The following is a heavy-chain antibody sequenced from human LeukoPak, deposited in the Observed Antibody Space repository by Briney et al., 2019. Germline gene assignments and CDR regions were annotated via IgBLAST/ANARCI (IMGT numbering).Heavy chain of an antibody. CDR3: AKQEIGTTWSVGY. CDR1: GFNFGRYE. D-gene: IGHD1-26*01. V-gene: IGHV3-48*03. CDR2: IGTIISTT. Sequence: GGSLRLSCAASGFNFGRYEMNWVRQAPGKGLEWISYIGTIISTTFYADSVKGRFTISRDDSKNTLFLQMNSLSAEDTAVYYCAKQEIGTTWSVGYWGQGTLVTVSS. J-gene: IGHJ4*02.